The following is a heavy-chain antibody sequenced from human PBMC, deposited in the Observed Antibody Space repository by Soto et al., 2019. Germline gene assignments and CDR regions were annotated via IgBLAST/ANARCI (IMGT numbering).Heavy chain of an antibody. CDR2: IYYSGST. Sequence: SETLSLTXTVSGGSISSYYWSWIRQPPGKGLEWIGYIYYSGSTNYNPSLKSRVTISVDTSKNQFSLKLSSVTAADTAVYYCARQGYYYDSSGYWHDAFDIWGQGTMVTVSS. D-gene: IGHD3-22*01. V-gene: IGHV4-59*01. J-gene: IGHJ3*02. CDR3: ARQGYYYDSSGYWHDAFDI. CDR1: GGSISSYY.